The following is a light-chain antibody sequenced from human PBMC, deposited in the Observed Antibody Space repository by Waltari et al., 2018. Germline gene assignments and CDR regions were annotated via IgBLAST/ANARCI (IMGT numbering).Light chain of an antibody. Sequence: QSALTQPASVSGSPGQSITISCTGTSSDIGAYNYVSCYQQHPGKAPKLLIYDVTYRPSGVSSRFSGSKSGNTASLTISGLQAEDEADYYCNSHTTVSSLVFGTGTKVTVL. CDR2: DVT. V-gene: IGLV2-14*03. CDR3: NSHTTVSSLV. J-gene: IGLJ1*01. CDR1: SSDIGAYNY.